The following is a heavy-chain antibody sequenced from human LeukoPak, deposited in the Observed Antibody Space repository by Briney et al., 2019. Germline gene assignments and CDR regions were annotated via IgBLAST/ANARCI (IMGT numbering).Heavy chain of an antibody. CDR3: ATRDHCSGGSCYSRNAFDI. CDR2: LDPEDGET. J-gene: IGHJ3*02. CDR1: GYTLTELS. D-gene: IGHD2-15*01. V-gene: IGHV1-24*01. Sequence: ASVKVSCKVSGYTLTELSMHWVRQAPGKGLEWMGGLDPEDGETIYAQKFQGRVTMTEDTSTDTAYMELSSLRSEDTAVYYCATRDHCSGGSCYSRNAFDIWGQGTMVTVSS.